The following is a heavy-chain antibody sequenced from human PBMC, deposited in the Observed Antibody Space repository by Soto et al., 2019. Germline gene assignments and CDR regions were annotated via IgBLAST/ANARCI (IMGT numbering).Heavy chain of an antibody. V-gene: IGHV3-23*01. CDR1: GFSFSTYA. CDR3: AKDRGSSIPSHPFDY. CDR2: IAGSGGST. D-gene: IGHD6-13*01. J-gene: IGHJ4*02. Sequence: GGCLRLSCASSGFSFSTYAMSWFRQSPGKGLEWVSAIAGSGGSTYYADSVKGRFTISRDNSKNTLSLQMNSLRAEDSAVYYCAKDRGSSIPSHPFDYWGQGNLVTVSS.